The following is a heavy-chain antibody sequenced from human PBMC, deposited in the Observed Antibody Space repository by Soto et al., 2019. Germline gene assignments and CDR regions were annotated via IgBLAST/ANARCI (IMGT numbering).Heavy chain of an antibody. CDR2: IYYSGET. V-gene: IGHV4-59*01. J-gene: IGHJ6*02. CDR1: GDSISRYY. D-gene: IGHD3-10*01. Sequence: QVQLQESGPGLVKPSETLSLTCTVSGDSISRYYWSWIRLSPGKGLEWIGYIYYSGETNYNPSVKRRGTISVDRTKNQFSLKLCSVTAADTAVYYCARDQGGEFLKGSGMDVWGQGTTVTVSS. CDR3: ARDQGGEFLKGSGMDV.